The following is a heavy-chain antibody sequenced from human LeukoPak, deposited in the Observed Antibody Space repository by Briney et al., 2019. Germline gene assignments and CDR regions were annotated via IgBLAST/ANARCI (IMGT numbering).Heavy chain of an antibody. V-gene: IGHV3-30*01. Sequence: GGSLRLSCAASGFTFSSYAMHWVRQAPGKGLEWVAVISYDGSNKYYADSVKGRFTISRDNSKNTLYLQMNSLRAEDTAVYYCARVRGFWRTTGDYWGQGTLVTVSS. CDR1: GFTFSSYA. D-gene: IGHD3-3*01. CDR3: ARVRGFWRTTGDY. CDR2: ISYDGSNK. J-gene: IGHJ4*02.